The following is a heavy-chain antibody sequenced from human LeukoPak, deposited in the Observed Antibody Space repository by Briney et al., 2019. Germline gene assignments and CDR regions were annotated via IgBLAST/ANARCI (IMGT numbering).Heavy chain of an antibody. CDR1: GGTFSSYA. J-gene: IGHJ4*02. V-gene: IGHV1-69*13. CDR3: ARYYYDSSGYYRLFDY. D-gene: IGHD3-22*01. Sequence: ASVKVSCKASGGTFSSYAISWVRQAPGQGLEWMGGIIPIFGTANYAQKFQGRVTITADESTSTAYMELSGLRSEDTAVYYCARYYYDSSGYYRLFDYWGQGTLVTVSS. CDR2: IIPIFGTA.